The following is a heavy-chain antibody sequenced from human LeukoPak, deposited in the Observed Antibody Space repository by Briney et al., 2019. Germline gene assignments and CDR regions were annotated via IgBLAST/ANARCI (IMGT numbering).Heavy chain of an antibody. D-gene: IGHD5-24*01. V-gene: IGHV4-4*09. CDR3: AGRWRGTLDY. CDR2: IYSTGTT. Sequence: PSETLSLTCTVSGTFVGGFYWTWIRQPPGKGLEWIGFIYSTGTTSYNSSLQSRVTISVDTSKNQFSLKLKSVIAADTAIYYCAGRWRGTLDYWGQGTLVAVSS. J-gene: IGHJ4*02. CDR1: GTFVGGFY.